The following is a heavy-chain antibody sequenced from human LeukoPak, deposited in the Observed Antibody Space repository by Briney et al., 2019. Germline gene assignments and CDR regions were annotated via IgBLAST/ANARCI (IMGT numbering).Heavy chain of an antibody. Sequence: VASVKVSCKASGGTFSSYAISWVRQAPGQGLEWMGGIIPIFGTANYAQKFQGRVTITADESTSTAYMELSSLRSKDTAVYYCARDLGNYVVYWGQGTLVTVSS. CDR3: ARDLGNYVVY. D-gene: IGHD1-26*01. CDR2: IIPIFGTA. V-gene: IGHV1-69*13. J-gene: IGHJ4*02. CDR1: GGTFSSYA.